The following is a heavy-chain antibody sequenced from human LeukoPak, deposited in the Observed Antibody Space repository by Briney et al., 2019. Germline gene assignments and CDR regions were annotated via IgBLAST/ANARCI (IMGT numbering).Heavy chain of an antibody. CDR2: ISWNSGSI. CDR3: AMGRDGYNGIGDY. CDR1: GFTFDDYA. Sequence: GGSLRLSCAASGFTFDDYAMHWVRQAPGKGLEWVSGISWNSGSIGYADSVKGRFTISRDNAKNSLYLQMNSLRAEDMALYYCAMGRDGYNGIGDYWGQGTLVTVSS. V-gene: IGHV3-9*03. D-gene: IGHD5-24*01. J-gene: IGHJ4*02.